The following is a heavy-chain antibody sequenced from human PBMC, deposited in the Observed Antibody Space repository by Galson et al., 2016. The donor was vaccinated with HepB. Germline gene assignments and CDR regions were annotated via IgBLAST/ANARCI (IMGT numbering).Heavy chain of an antibody. Sequence: SLRLSCAASGFPFSHHAMHWVRQTPDKGLEWVALISYDGNNKYYADSVKGRFTISRDDSKNTLYLQMNSLRIVDTAVYYCARAGIVGTNLNYFDPWGQGTLVTVSS. D-gene: IGHD1-14*01. CDR1: GFPFSHHA. J-gene: IGHJ5*02. V-gene: IGHV3-30*03. CDR3: ARAGIVGTNLNYFDP. CDR2: ISYDGNNK.